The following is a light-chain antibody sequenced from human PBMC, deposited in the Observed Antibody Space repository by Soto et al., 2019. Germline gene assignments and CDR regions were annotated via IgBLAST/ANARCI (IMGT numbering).Light chain of an antibody. CDR3: STDAGYTNFV. J-gene: IGLJ2*01. V-gene: IGLV2-8*01. Sequence: QSALTQPPSASGSPGQSVTISCTGTSSDVGGYNYVSWYQHHPGKAPKLVIFDVNKRPSGVPDRFSGSKSGNTASLTVSGLQDEDEDDCYCSTDAGYTNFVLGGGTKLTVL. CDR1: SSDVGGYNY. CDR2: DVN.